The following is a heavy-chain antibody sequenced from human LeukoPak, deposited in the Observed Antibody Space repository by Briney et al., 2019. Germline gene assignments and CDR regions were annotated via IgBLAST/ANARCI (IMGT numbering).Heavy chain of an antibody. J-gene: IGHJ4*02. CDR1: GYTFTGYY. Sequence: GASVKVSCKASGYTFTGYYMHWVRQAPEQGLEGMGWINPNSGGTNYAQKFQGRVTMTRDTSISTAYMELSRLRSDDTAVYYCAREDYDSSGYYHPFDYWGQGTLVTVSS. CDR3: AREDYDSSGYYHPFDY. CDR2: INPNSGGT. V-gene: IGHV1-2*02. D-gene: IGHD3-22*01.